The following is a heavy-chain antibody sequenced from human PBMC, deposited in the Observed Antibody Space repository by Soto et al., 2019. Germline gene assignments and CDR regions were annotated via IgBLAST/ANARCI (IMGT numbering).Heavy chain of an antibody. D-gene: IGHD4-17*01. CDR3: ARYLDYGGNDY. V-gene: IGHV1-69*06. J-gene: IGHJ4*02. Sequence: SVKVSCKASGGTFSSYAISWVRQAPGQGLEWMGGIIPIFGTANYAQKFQGRVTITADKSTSTAYMELSSLRSEDTAAYYCARYLDYGGNDYWGQGTLVTVSS. CDR2: IIPIFGTA. CDR1: GGTFSSYA.